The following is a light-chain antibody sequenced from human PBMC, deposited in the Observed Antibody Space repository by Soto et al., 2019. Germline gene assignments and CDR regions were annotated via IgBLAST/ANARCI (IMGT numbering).Light chain of an antibody. Sequence: QAVVTQEPSFSVSPGGTVTLTCGFTSGSVSTHYYPSWYQQTPGQAPRTLIYNTNTRSSGVPDRFSGSILGNKAALTITGAQGDDESDYYCELYLGSGISVFGTGTKLTV. V-gene: IGLV8-61*01. CDR2: NTN. CDR3: ELYLGSGISV. J-gene: IGLJ1*01. CDR1: SGSVSTHYY.